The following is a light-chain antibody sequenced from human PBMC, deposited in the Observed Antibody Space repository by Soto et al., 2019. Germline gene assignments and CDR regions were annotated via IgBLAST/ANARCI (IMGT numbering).Light chain of an antibody. V-gene: IGKV3-15*01. Sequence: EIVMTQSPATLSVSPGERATLSCRASQSVTSNLAWYQQKPGQAPRLLISGASTRATGIPARFSGSGSGTEFTLTISSLQSEDFAVYYCQQYNNWPSLFGPGTKVDIK. J-gene: IGKJ3*01. CDR3: QQYNNWPSL. CDR1: QSVTSN. CDR2: GAS.